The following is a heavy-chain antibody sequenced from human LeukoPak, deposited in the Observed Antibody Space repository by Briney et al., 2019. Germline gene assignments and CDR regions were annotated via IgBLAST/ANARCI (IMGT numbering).Heavy chain of an antibody. CDR1: GGSISSYY. Sequence: SETLSLTCTVSGGSISSYYWSWIRQPPGKGLEWIGYVYYSGSTNYNPSLKSRVTISVDTSKNQFSLKLSSVTAADTAVYYCACTQVIRWYMDVWGKGTTVTVSS. D-gene: IGHD5-24*01. CDR2: VYYSGST. CDR3: ACTQVIRWYMDV. V-gene: IGHV4-59*01. J-gene: IGHJ6*03.